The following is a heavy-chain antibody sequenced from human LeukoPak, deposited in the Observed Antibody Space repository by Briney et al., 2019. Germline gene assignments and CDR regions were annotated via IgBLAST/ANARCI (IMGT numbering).Heavy chain of an antibody. CDR2: ISGDGGST. D-gene: IGHD5-24*01. V-gene: IGHV3-43*02. CDR1: GFTFDDYA. Sequence: EGSLRLSCAASGFTFDDYAMHWVRQAPGKGLEWVSLISGDGGSTYYADSVKGRFTISRDNSINSLYLQMNSLRTEDTALYYCAKTKGEMATILPIDYWGQGTLVTVSS. CDR3: AKTKGEMATILPIDY. J-gene: IGHJ4*02.